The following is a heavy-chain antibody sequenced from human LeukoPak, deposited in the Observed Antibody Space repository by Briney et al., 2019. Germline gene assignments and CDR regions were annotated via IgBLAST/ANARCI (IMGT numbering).Heavy chain of an antibody. CDR2: IKQDETEK. CDR3: ARGRGGYFYTLIDY. D-gene: IGHD3-22*01. J-gene: IGHJ4*02. CDR1: GFTFSNYW. Sequence: GGSLRLSCAASGFTFSNYWMNWVRQAPGKGLEWVANIKQDETEKYYVDSVKGRLTISRDNAKNSLYLQMNSLRAEDTAVYYCARGRGGYFYTLIDYWGQGILVTVSP. V-gene: IGHV3-7*01.